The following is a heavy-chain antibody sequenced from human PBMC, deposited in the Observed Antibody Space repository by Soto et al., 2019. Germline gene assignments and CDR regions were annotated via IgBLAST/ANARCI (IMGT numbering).Heavy chain of an antibody. CDR2: IYYSGST. D-gene: IGHD1-20*01. CDR3: ASLEGYNWNYYYYGMDV. Sequence: ETLSLTCTVSGGSSSSYYWSWIRQPPGKGLEWIGYIYYSGSTNYNPSLKSRVTISVDTSKNQFSLKLSSVTAADTAVYYCASLEGYNWNYYYYGMDVWGQGTTVTVSS. CDR1: GGSSSSYY. V-gene: IGHV4-59*01. J-gene: IGHJ6*02.